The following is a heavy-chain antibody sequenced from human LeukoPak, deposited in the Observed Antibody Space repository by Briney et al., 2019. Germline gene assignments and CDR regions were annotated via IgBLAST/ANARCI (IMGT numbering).Heavy chain of an antibody. D-gene: IGHD2-2*01. CDR1: TYSISSSQY. CDR3: ARPFCSGSSCFFGNFFDF. J-gene: IGHJ4*02. CDR2: SHHSGST. V-gene: IGHV4-38-2*02. Sequence: PSETLSLTCTVSTYSISSSQYWGWIRPSPGKRLEWIGISHHSGSTYYNQSLKSRVTISRGKSKNQFFLKLKYVTAADTAVYYCARPFCSGSSCFFGNFFDFWGQGTLVPVSS.